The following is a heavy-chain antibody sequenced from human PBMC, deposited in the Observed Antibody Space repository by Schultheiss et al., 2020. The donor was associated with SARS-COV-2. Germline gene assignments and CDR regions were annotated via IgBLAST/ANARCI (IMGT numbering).Heavy chain of an antibody. J-gene: IGHJ4*02. CDR2: IYWNDDK. V-gene: IGHV2-5*01. CDR3: AHRRYGDPPAY. CDR1: GFSLSTSGVG. Sequence: GPTLVKQKQKRKRTCTFSGFSLSTSGVGVGWIRQPPGKALEWLALIYWNDDKRYSPSLKSRLTITKDTSKNQVVLTMTNMDPVDTATYYCAHRRYGDPPAYWGQGTLVTVSS. D-gene: IGHD4-17*01.